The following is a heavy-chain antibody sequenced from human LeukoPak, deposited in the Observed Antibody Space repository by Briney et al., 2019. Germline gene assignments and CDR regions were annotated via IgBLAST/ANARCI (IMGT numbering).Heavy chain of an antibody. Sequence: ASVKVSCKASGGTFSSYAISWVRQAPGQGLEWMGGIIPIFGTANYAQKFLGRVTITADESTSTAYMELSSLRSEDTAVYYCARDGAAADFDYWGQGTLVTVSS. J-gene: IGHJ4*02. CDR2: IIPIFGTA. D-gene: IGHD2-2*01. V-gene: IGHV1-69*13. CDR1: GGTFSSYA. CDR3: ARDGAAADFDY.